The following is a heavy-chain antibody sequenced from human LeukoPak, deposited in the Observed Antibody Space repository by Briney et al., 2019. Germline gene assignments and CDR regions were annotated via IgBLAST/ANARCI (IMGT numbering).Heavy chain of an antibody. Sequence: SVKVSCKASGGTFSSYAIRWVRQAPGQGLEWMGGIIPIFGTANYAQKFQGRVTITADESTSTAYMELSSLRSEDTAVYYCARCGAAAGHEADYWGQGTLVTVSS. CDR1: GGTFSSYA. D-gene: IGHD6-13*01. V-gene: IGHV1-69*13. CDR2: IIPIFGTA. J-gene: IGHJ4*02. CDR3: ARCGAAAGHEADY.